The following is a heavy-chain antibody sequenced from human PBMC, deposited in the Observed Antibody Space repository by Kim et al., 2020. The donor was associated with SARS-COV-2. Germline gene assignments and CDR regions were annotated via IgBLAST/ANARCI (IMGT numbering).Heavy chain of an antibody. D-gene: IGHD3-16*01. J-gene: IGHJ6*01. V-gene: IGHV1-69*04. CDR3: ARDFYECWVIGAFGFGMDV. Sequence: SVKVSCKASGCTFSSYAIRWVRQAPGKGLEWMGRIIPNLGIANYAQKFQGRVTITADKSTSTAYMELSSLRSEDTAVYYCARDFYECWVIGAFGFGMDV. CDR2: IIPNLGIA. CDR1: GCTFSSYA.